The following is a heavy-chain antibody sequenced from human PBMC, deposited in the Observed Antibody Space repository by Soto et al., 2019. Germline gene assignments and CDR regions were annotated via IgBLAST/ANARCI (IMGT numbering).Heavy chain of an antibody. Sequence: QVQRVQSGAEVKKPGASVKVSCKASGYTFTSYGISWVRQAPGQGLELIEWISAYNGNTNYAQKLQGRVTMTTDTSTSTAYMELRSLRSDDTAVYYCARDLPRPPYYSYYGMDVWGQGTTVTVSS. V-gene: IGHV1-18*04. CDR2: ISAYNGNT. CDR3: ARDLPRPPYYSYYGMDV. D-gene: IGHD6-6*01. CDR1: GYTFTSYG. J-gene: IGHJ6*02.